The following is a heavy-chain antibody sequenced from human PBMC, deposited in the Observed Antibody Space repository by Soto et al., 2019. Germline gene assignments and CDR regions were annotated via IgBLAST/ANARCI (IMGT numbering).Heavy chain of an antibody. CDR3: ARGGYCSSTSCYFSPRFYYYGMDV. V-gene: IGHV1-18*01. CDR1: GYTFTSYG. D-gene: IGHD2-2*01. CDR2: ISAYNGNT. Sequence: QVQLVQSGAEVKKPGASVKVSCKASGYTFTSYGISWVRQAPGQGLEWMGWISAYNGNTNYAQKLQGRVTMTTDTSTSTAYMELRSLRSDDTAMYYCARGGYCSSTSCYFSPRFYYYGMDVCDHGTTVTVSS. J-gene: IGHJ6*02.